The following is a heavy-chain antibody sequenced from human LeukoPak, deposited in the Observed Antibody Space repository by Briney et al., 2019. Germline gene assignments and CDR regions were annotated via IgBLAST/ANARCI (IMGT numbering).Heavy chain of an antibody. CDR3: AKEHYSNYDILTGYDDY. Sequence: GGSLRLSCAASGFTFSSYAMSWVRQAPGKGLEWVSAISGSGASTYYADSVKGRFTISRDNSKNTLYLQMNSLRAEDTAVYYCAKEHYSNYDILTGYDDYWGQGTLVTVSS. D-gene: IGHD3-9*01. V-gene: IGHV3-23*01. CDR2: ISGSGAST. J-gene: IGHJ4*02. CDR1: GFTFSSYA.